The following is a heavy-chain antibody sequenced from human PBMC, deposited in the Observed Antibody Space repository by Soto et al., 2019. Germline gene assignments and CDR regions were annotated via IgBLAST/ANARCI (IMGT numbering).Heavy chain of an antibody. J-gene: IGHJ4*02. CDR2: IYYRGRT. D-gene: IGHD4-4*01. CDR1: GGSVSSDDYY. V-gene: IGHV4-30-4*01. CDR3: VRDRSNSPDYIDC. Sequence: TRSLTGTVSGGSVSSDDYYWTWIRQPPGKGLEWIGYIYYRGRTSYNPSLKSRVSISVDTSETHSSRQLDSVSAADTAVYYCVRDRSNSPDYIDCGARGTLVTVSS.